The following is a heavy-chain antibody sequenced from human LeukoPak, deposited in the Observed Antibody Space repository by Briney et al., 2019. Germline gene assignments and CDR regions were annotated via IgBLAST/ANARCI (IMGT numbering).Heavy chain of an antibody. V-gene: IGHV1-69*13. D-gene: IGHD4-11*01. CDR2: IIPIFDTA. CDR1: GGTFSSYA. CDR3: ARAGGPYSMRSWFDP. Sequence: SVKVSCKASGGTFSSYAISWVRQAPGQGLEWMGGIIPIFDTANYAQKFQGRVTITADESTSTAYMELSSLRSEDTAVYYCARAGGPYSMRSWFDPWGQGTLVTVSS. J-gene: IGHJ5*02.